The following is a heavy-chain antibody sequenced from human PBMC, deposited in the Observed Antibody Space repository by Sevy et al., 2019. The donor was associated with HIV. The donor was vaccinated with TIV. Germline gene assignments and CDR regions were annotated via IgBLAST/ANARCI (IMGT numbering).Heavy chain of an antibody. CDR3: AKDLTMVRGIIQSSLDY. CDR1: GFSFSSFG. D-gene: IGHD3-10*01. J-gene: IGHJ4*02. V-gene: IGHV3-23*01. CDR2: ISGSGTRT. Sequence: GGSPRLSCAASGFSFSSFGMNWVRQAPGKGLEWISSISGSGTRTAYADAVMGRFTISRDNSKNSQYLQMNSLRAEDTAVYYCAKDLTMVRGIIQSSLDYWGQGTLVTVSS.